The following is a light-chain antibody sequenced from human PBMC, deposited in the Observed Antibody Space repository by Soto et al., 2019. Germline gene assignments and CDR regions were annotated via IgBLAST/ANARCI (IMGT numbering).Light chain of an antibody. CDR1: RSIGTN. J-gene: IGKJ4*01. CDR3: QQTYSTPVT. CDR2: AAS. Sequence: EIQVTQSPTSLSASVGDRVTITCRASRSIGTNLNWYQQRPGKAPQLLIYAASSLQSGVPSRFSGSTSGTDFTLTINGLQPEDFATYYCQQTYSTPVTFGGGTKVDIK. V-gene: IGKV1-39*01.